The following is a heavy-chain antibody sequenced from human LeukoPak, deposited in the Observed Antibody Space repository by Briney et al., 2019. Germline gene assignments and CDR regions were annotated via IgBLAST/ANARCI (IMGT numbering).Heavy chain of an antibody. CDR2: IYSGGST. V-gene: IGHV3-66*01. J-gene: IGHJ3*02. CDR1: GFTVSSNY. D-gene: IGHD3-10*01. Sequence: GGSLRLSCAASGFTVSSNYMSWVRQAPGKGLEWVSVIYSGGSTYYADSVKGRFTISRDNSKNTLYLQMNSLRAEDTAVYYCASSITMGAFDIWGQGTMVTVSS. CDR3: ASSITMGAFDI.